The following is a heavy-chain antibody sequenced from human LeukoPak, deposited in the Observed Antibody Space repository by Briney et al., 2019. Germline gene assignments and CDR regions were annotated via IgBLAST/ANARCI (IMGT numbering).Heavy chain of an antibody. Sequence: SETLSLTCTVSGGSISSYYWSWIRQPAGKGLEWIGRIYTSGSTNYNPSLKSRVTISVDTSKNQFSLKLSSVTAADTAVYYCARRSGYDSSGYYYLYWFDPWGQGTLVTVSS. CDR3: ARRSGYDSSGYYYLYWFDP. V-gene: IGHV4-4*07. CDR2: IYTSGST. CDR1: GGSISSYY. D-gene: IGHD3-22*01. J-gene: IGHJ5*02.